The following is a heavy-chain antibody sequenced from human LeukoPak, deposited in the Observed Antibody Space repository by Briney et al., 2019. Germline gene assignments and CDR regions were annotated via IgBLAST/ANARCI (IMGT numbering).Heavy chain of an antibody. V-gene: IGHV4-38-2*02. CDR1: GYSISSGYY. CDR3: ARDLYSSGWGYFDY. J-gene: IGHJ4*02. CDR2: IYHSGST. Sequence: SETLSLTCTISGYSISSGYYWGWIRQPPGKGLEWIGSIYHSGSTYYNPSLKSRVTTSLDTSENQFSLKLSSVTAADTAVYYCARDLYSSGWGYFDYWGQGTLVTVSS. D-gene: IGHD6-19*01.